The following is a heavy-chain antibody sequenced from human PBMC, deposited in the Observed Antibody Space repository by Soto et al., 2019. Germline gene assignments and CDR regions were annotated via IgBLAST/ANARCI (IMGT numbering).Heavy chain of an antibody. CDR2: IYWNDDK. J-gene: IGHJ4*02. D-gene: IGHD6-19*01. Sequence: QITLKESGPTLVRPTQTLTLTCTFSGFSLSTSGLGVGWIRQPPGKALEWLALIYWNDDKRYSPSLKARLTITKDNSKNQVGLTMTNMDPVDTATYYCAHRPSGWYLFDYWGQGTLVTVSS. CDR3: AHRPSGWYLFDY. CDR1: GFSLSTSGLG. V-gene: IGHV2-5*01.